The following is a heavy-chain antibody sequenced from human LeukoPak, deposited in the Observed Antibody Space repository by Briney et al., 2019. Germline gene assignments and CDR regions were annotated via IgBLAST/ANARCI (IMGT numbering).Heavy chain of an antibody. CDR3: ALNRGGSTRFDS. CDR1: GFTFSSYW. J-gene: IGHJ5*01. Sequence: PGGSLRLSCTASGFTFSSYWMHWVRQAPGKGLVWVSRINSDGSSTSYADSVKGRFTISRDNAKNTLYLQMNSLRAEDTAVYYCALNRGGSTRFDSWGQGTLVTVSS. CDR2: INSDGSST. D-gene: IGHD1/OR15-1a*01. V-gene: IGHV3-74*01.